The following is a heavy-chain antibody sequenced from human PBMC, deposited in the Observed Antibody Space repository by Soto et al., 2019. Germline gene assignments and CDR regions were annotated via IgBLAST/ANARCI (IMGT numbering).Heavy chain of an antibody. CDR1: GFTFSSYS. CDR3: AREGRVAVAGPHFDC. V-gene: IGHV3-48*02. CDR2: ISSSSSTI. D-gene: IGHD6-19*01. J-gene: IGHJ4*02. Sequence: EVQLVESGGGLVQPGGSLRLSCAASGFTFSSYSMNWVRQAPGKGLEWVSYISSSSSTIYYADSGKGRFTISRDNAXXPMYRQMNSLRDEDTAVYYCAREGRVAVAGPHFDCWGQGTLVTVSS.